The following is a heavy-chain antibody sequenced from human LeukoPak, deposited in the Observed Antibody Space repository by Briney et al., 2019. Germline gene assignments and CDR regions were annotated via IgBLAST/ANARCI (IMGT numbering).Heavy chain of an antibody. J-gene: IGHJ4*02. CDR3: ARSWDYYDSSSHYFDY. V-gene: IGHV1-18*01. D-gene: IGHD3-22*01. Sequence: ASVKVSCKASGYTFTSYGISWVRQAPGQGLEWMGWISAYNGNTNYAQKLQGRVTMTTDTSTSTAYMELSSLRSEDTAVYYCARSWDYYDSSSHYFDYWGQGTLVTVSS. CDR2: ISAYNGNT. CDR1: GYTFTSYG.